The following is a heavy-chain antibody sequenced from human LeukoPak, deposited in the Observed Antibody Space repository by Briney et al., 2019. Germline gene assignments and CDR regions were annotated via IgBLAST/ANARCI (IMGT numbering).Heavy chain of an antibody. J-gene: IGHJ4*02. CDR1: GFTFSSYG. CDR3: AKGDDGVSHYFDY. D-gene: IGHD1-1*01. Sequence: PGGSLRLSCAASGFTFSSYGMHWVRQAPGKGLEWVAFIRYDGSNKYYADSVKGRFTISRDNSKNTLYLQMNSLRAEDMAVYYCAKGDDGVSHYFDYWGQGTLVTVSS. V-gene: IGHV3-30*02. CDR2: IRYDGSNK.